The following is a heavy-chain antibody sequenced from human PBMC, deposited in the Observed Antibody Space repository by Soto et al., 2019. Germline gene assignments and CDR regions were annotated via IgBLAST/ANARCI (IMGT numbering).Heavy chain of an antibody. CDR1: GFTFSSYA. Sequence: AGGSLRLSCSASGFTFSSYAMHWVRQAPGKGLEYVSAISSNGGSTYYADSVKGRFTISRDNSKNTLYLQMSSLRAEDTAVYYCVKAMVRGVSDYWGQGTLVTVSS. J-gene: IGHJ4*02. CDR2: ISSNGGST. CDR3: VKAMVRGVSDY. V-gene: IGHV3-64D*06. D-gene: IGHD3-10*01.